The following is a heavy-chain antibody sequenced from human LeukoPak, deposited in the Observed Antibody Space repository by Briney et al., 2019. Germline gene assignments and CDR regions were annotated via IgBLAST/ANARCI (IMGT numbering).Heavy chain of an antibody. D-gene: IGHD6-13*01. J-gene: IGHJ4*02. CDR1: GFTFSSYS. CDR2: ISSSSSYI. CDR3: ARDRAAAALFDY. V-gene: IGHV3-21*01. Sequence: GGSLRLSCAASGFTFSSYSMNRVRQAPGKGLEWVSSISSSSSYIYYADSVKGRFTISRDNAKNSLYLQMNSLRAEDTAVYYCARDRAAAALFDYWGQGTLVTVSS.